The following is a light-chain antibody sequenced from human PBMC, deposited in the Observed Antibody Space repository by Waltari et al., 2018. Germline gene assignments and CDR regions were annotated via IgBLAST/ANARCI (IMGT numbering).Light chain of an antibody. J-gene: IGLJ1*01. CDR2: EVK. V-gene: IGLV2-23*02. CDR1: SSDVGSYNL. CDR3: CSYAGSGIYV. Sequence: QSALTQPASASGSPGQSITVSCTGTSSDVGSYNLVSWFQQYPDKAPKLIIFEVKKRPSGVSNRFSGSKSGNTASLTISGLQAGDEADYYCCSYAGSGIYVFGTGAKVTVL.